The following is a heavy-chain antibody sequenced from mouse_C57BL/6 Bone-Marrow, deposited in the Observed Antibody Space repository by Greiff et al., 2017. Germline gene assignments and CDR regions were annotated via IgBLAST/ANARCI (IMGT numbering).Heavy chain of an antibody. CDR2: IRSKSNNYAT. CDR3: VRHMGPYGYDPWFAY. CDR1: GFSFNTYA. Sequence: EVKLVESGGGLVQPKGSLKLSCAASGFSFNTYAMNWVRQAPGKGLEWVARIRSKSNNYATYYADSVKDRFTISRDDSESMLYLQMNNLKTEDTAMYYCVRHMGPYGYDPWFAYWGQGTLVTVSA. J-gene: IGHJ3*01. V-gene: IGHV10-1*01. D-gene: IGHD2-2*01.